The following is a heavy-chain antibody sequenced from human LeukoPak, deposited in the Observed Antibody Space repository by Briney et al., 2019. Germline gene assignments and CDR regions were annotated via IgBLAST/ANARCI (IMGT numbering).Heavy chain of an antibody. CDR3: VRLFYHDTSGPPS. CDR2: IYYSGST. J-gene: IGHJ5*02. D-gene: IGHD3-22*01. Sequence: SETLSLTCNVLGGSIRSSNYYWGWIRQPPGKGLEWIGSIYYSGSTYYNPSLKGRGTMYVDTSNNQFSLKLTSATATDTAVYYCVRLFYHDTSGPPSWGQGTLVTVSS. V-gene: IGHV4-39*01. CDR1: GGSIRSSNYY.